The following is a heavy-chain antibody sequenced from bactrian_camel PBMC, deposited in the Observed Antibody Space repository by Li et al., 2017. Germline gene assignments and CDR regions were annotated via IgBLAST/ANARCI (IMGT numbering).Heavy chain of an antibody. Sequence: HVQLVESGGGSVQAGGSLRLSCSASGPTTFKSLCLGWFRRSPGKEREGIAVAYPSGGGTYYYNSVEGRFTISRDSNKQTLYLQMTSLKPEDTAVYYCAAGLRSFARTLDPEGYSYWGRGTQVTVS. CDR2: AYPSGGGT. CDR3: AAGLRSFARTLDPEGYSY. D-gene: IGHD2*01. V-gene: IGHV3-3*01. J-gene: IGHJ4*01. CDR1: GPTTFKSLC.